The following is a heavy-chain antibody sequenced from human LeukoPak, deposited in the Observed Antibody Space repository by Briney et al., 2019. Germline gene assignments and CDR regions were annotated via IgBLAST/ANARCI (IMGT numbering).Heavy chain of an antibody. CDR3: ARVLRFLEWSPYYMDV. D-gene: IGHD3-3*01. CDR1: GITFSSFG. V-gene: IGHV3-30*03. J-gene: IGHJ6*03. Sequence: PGGSLRLSCAASGITFSSFGMHWVRQAPGKGLEWVAVISYDGRKQYYADSVKGRFTISRDNSKNTLYLQMNSLRAEDTAVYYCARVLRFLEWSPYYMDVWGKGTTVTVSS. CDR2: ISYDGRKQ.